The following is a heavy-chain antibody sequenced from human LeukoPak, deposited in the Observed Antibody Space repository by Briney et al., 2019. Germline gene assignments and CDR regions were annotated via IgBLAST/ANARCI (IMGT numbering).Heavy chain of an antibody. CDR2: ISAYNGNT. CDR1: GGIFNSYV. Sequence: GASVKVSCKASGGIFNSYVISWVRQAPGQGLEWMGWISAYNGNTNYAQKLQGRVTMTTDTSTSTAYMELRSLRSDDSAVYYCARSPIAAAGTSAFDIWGQGTMVTVSS. J-gene: IGHJ3*02. D-gene: IGHD6-13*01. V-gene: IGHV1-18*01. CDR3: ARSPIAAAGTSAFDI.